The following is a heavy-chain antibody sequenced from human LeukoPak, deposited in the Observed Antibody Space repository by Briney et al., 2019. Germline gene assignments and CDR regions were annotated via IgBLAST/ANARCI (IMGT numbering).Heavy chain of an antibody. V-gene: IGHV3-23*01. CDR1: GFTVSSNA. CDR2: VSGSGGST. Sequence: GGSLRLSCAASGFTVSSNAMSWVRQAPGKGLEWVSVVSGSGGSTYYAESVKGRFTISRDNSKNTLYLQMNRLRAEDKDVYYCAQDLDIVATITGNWGQGTLVTVS. CDR3: AQDLDIVATITGN. J-gene: IGHJ4*02. D-gene: IGHD5-12*01.